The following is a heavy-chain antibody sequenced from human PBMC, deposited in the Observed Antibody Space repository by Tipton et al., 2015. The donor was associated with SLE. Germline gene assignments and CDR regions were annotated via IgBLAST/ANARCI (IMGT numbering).Heavy chain of an antibody. CDR1: GFSFSDYS. J-gene: IGHJ4*02. V-gene: IGHV3-48*01. CDR2: ISSSGDTT. Sequence: SLRLSCAASGFSFSDYSMNWVRQAPGKGLEWVSYISSSGDTTYYADSVKGRITISRDNAKYSLYLQMNSLRAEDTSVYYCARVRCSGSACYAPFDFWGRGTLVTVSS. CDR3: ARVRCSGSACYAPFDF. D-gene: IGHD2-21*02.